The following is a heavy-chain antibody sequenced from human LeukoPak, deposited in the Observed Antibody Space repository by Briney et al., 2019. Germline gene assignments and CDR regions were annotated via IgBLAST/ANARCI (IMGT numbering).Heavy chain of an antibody. J-gene: IGHJ4*02. Sequence: GGSLRLSCAASGFTFSTYAMSWVRQAPGKGLEWVSVICSSDNTYYIDSVKGRFTISRDNSKNTLYLQMNSLRAEDTAVYYCAGRRVLDASFDYWGQGTLVTVSS. CDR3: AGRRVLDASFDY. D-gene: IGHD3-16*01. CDR2: ICSSDNT. V-gene: IGHV3-66*02. CDR1: GFTFSTYA.